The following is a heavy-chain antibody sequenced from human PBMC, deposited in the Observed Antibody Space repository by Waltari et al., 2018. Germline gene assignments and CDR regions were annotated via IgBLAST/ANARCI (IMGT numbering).Heavy chain of an antibody. D-gene: IGHD6-19*01. CDR3: ATVAVAASDY. CDR1: GFTFTDYY. V-gene: IGHV1-69-2*01. J-gene: IGHJ4*02. CDR2: VDPEDCET. Sequence: DVQLVQSGAEVKKPGATVKISCKISGFTFTDYYIHWVQQAPGKGLKWVGLVDPEDCETVYAGNVQGRVTITADTSTDTAYMELSSLRSEDTAVYYCATVAVAASDYWGQGTLVTVAS.